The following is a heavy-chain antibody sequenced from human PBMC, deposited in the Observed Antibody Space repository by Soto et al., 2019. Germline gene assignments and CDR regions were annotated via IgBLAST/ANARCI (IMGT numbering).Heavy chain of an antibody. CDR3: TTDPAITMVRGVMPDYYHYGMDV. CDR2: PKSKTDGGTT. V-gene: IGHV3-15*01. D-gene: IGHD3-10*01. CDR1: VFTFSNAW. J-gene: IGHJ6*02. Sequence: WGALIVSCAASVFTFSNAWMSWVRQAPGKGLDLVAPPKSKTDGGTTDYAAPVKGRFTISRDDSKNTLYLQMNSLKTEETAVYYCTTDPAITMVRGVMPDYYHYGMDVWGQGTPVTVSS.